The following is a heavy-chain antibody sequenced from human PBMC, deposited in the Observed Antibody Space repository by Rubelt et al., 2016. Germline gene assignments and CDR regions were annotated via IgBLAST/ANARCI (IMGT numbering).Heavy chain of an antibody. CDR2: ISGSGGST. V-gene: IGHV3-23*01. CDR1: GFTFSSYA. J-gene: IGHJ4*02. Sequence: EVQLLESGGGLVQPGGSLRLSCRASGFTFSSYAMTWVRQAPGKGLEWVSHISGSGGSTNHADSVKGRFTISRDNSKKTLYLQMNSLRAEETAVYYCAKETEMIVLSPSLVYWGQGTLVTVSS. CDR3: AKETEMIVLSPSLVY. D-gene: IGHD2/OR15-2a*01.